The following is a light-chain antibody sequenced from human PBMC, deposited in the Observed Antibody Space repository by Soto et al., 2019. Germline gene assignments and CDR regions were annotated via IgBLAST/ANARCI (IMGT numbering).Light chain of an antibody. CDR3: QQRRSWPPTIT. CDR2: KAS. Sequence: DIQMTQSPSSLSSSVVXXVAXTCRACQGIKNDLAWYQQKPGKAPKLLXXKASSLESGVPSRFSGSGSGTEFTLTISSLQPDDFAVYYCQQRRSWPPTITFGQGTRLEIK. V-gene: IGKV1-17*01. J-gene: IGKJ5*01. CDR1: QGIKND.